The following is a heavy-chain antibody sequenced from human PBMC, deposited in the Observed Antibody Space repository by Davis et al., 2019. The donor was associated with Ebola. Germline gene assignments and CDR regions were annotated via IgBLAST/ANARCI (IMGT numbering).Heavy chain of an antibody. V-gene: IGHV3-7*01. CDR1: GFTFSSYW. Sequence: GESLKISCAASGFTFSSYWMSWVRQAPGKGLEWVANIKQDGSEKYYVDSVKGRFTISRDNAKNSLYPQMNSLRAEDTAVYYCARDRGYSGYDYDGDWFDPWGQGTLVTVSS. CDR2: IKQDGSEK. J-gene: IGHJ5*02. CDR3: ARDRGYSGYDYDGDWFDP. D-gene: IGHD5-12*01.